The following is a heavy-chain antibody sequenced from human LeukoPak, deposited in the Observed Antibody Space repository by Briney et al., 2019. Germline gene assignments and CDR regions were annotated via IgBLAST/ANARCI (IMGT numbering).Heavy chain of an antibody. Sequence: ASVKVSCKASGYTFTSYGISWVRQAPGQGLEWMGWISAYNGNTNYAQKLQGRVTMTTDTSTITAYMELRSLRSDDTAVYYCARVADYDILTGYSHAFDIWGQGTMVTVSS. CDR2: ISAYNGNT. V-gene: IGHV1-18*01. J-gene: IGHJ3*02. CDR1: GYTFTSYG. D-gene: IGHD3-9*01. CDR3: ARVADYDILTGYSHAFDI.